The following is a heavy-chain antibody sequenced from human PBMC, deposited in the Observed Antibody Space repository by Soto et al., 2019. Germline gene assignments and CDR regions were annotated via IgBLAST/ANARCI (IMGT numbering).Heavy chain of an antibody. CDR3: ARDLGVAARSWFDP. V-gene: IGHV3-48*02. Sequence: EVQLVESGGGLVQPGGSLRLSCAASGFTFSSYSMNWVRQAPGKGLEWVSYISSSSSTIYYADSVKGRFTISRDNAKKALYLQMNSLRDEDTAVYYCARDLGVAARSWFDPWGQGTLVTVSS. CDR1: GFTFSSYS. CDR2: ISSSSSTI. J-gene: IGHJ5*02. D-gene: IGHD6-6*01.